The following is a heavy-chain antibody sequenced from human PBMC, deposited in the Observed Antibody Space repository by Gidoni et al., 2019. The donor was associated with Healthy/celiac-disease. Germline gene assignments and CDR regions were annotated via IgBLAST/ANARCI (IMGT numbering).Heavy chain of an antibody. Sequence: QVQLVQSGAEVKKPGSSVKVYCKASGGTFSSSAISWVRQAPGQGLEWMGGIIPIFGTANYAQKFQGRVTITADESTSTAYMELSSLRSEDTAVYYCARGGGITMIPYYYYGMDVWGQGTTVTVSS. CDR3: ARGGGITMIPYYYYGMDV. J-gene: IGHJ6*02. D-gene: IGHD3-22*01. V-gene: IGHV1-69*01. CDR2: IIPIFGTA. CDR1: GGTFSSSA.